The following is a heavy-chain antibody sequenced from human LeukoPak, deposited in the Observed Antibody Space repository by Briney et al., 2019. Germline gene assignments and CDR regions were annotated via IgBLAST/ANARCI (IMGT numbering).Heavy chain of an antibody. CDR1: GGSISSYY. CDR2: IYYSGST. J-gene: IGHJ4*02. Sequence: SETLSLTCTVSGGSISSYYWSWIRQSPGKGLEWIGYIYYSGSTNYNPSLKSRVTISVDTSKNQFSLKLSSVTAADTAVYYCARNRDSPYYFDYWGQGTLVTVSS. CDR3: ARNRDSPYYFDY. V-gene: IGHV4-59*01. D-gene: IGHD1-14*01.